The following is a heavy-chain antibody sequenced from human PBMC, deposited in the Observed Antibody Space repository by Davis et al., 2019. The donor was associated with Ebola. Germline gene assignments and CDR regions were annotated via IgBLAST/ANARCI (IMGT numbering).Heavy chain of an antibody. CDR3: ARGPSTGNSFSY. CDR1: GLIFNNYW. V-gene: IGHV3-7*01. Sequence: GESLKISCAASGLIFNNYWMSWIRQAPGKGPEWVAIIKEDGSEKYYVDSVEGRFTISRDNAKNSLYLQMNSLRAEDTAVYYCARGPSTGNSFSYWGQGTLVTVSS. D-gene: IGHD6-13*01. J-gene: IGHJ4*02. CDR2: IKEDGSEK.